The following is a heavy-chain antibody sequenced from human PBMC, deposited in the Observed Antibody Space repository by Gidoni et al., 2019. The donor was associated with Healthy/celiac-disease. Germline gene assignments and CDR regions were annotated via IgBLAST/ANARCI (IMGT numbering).Heavy chain of an antibody. D-gene: IGHD6-6*01. J-gene: IGHJ3*02. Sequence: EVQLLVSGGGLVQPGRSLILSCAAYGFTFSSYAMRWVRQAPGKGLEWVSAISGSGGSTYYADSVKGRFTISRDNSKNTLYLQMNSLRAEDTAVYYCAKDGSSFNFDAFDIWGQGTMVTVSS. V-gene: IGHV3-23*01. CDR3: AKDGSSFNFDAFDI. CDR2: ISGSGGST. CDR1: GFTFSSYA.